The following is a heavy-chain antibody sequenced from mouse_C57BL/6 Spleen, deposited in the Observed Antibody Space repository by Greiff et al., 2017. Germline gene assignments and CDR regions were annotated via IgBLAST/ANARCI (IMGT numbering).Heavy chain of an antibody. J-gene: IGHJ2*01. CDR1: GYTFTDYY. Sequence: VQLQQSGAELVRPGASVKLSCKASGYTFTDYYINWVKQRPGQGLEWIARIYPGSGNTYYNEKFKGKATLTAEKSSSTAYMQLSSLTSEDSAVYFCAREVYGSSYGFDYWGQGTTLTVSS. V-gene: IGHV1-76*01. CDR3: AREVYGSSYGFDY. D-gene: IGHD1-1*01. CDR2: IYPGSGNT.